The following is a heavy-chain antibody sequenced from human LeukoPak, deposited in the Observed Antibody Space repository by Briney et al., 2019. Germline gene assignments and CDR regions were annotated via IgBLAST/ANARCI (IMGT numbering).Heavy chain of an antibody. J-gene: IGHJ6*02. CDR2: ISSSSNTI. D-gene: IGHD4-17*01. CDR3: ARDPGAYGDYVFRYFYYYGMDV. V-gene: IGHV3-48*01. Sequence: GGSLRLSCAASGFTFSSYSMNWVRQAPGKGLEWVSYISSSSNTIYYADSVKGRFTISRDNAKNSLYLQMNNLRAEDTAVYYCARDPGAYGDYVFRYFYYYGMDVWGQGTTVTVSS. CDR1: GFTFSSYS.